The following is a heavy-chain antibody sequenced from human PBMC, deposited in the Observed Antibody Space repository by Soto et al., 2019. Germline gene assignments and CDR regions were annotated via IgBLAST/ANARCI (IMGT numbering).Heavy chain of an antibody. CDR2: ISWNSGSI. V-gene: IGHV3-9*01. CDR3: AKALGVKDIDAFDI. CDR1: GFTFNDYN. Sequence: LKGYCVDFGFTFNDYNMHWGRQAPGKGLEWVSGISWNSGSIGYAVSVKGRFTISRDNAKNSLYLQMNSLRAEDTDLYYCAKALGVKDIDAFDIWGQGTIVTVS. J-gene: IGHJ3*02. D-gene: IGHD2-8*01.